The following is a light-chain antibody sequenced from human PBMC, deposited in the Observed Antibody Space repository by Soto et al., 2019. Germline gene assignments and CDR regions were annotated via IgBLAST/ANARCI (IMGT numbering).Light chain of an antibody. CDR2: WAS. CDR3: QQYYSAPET. CDR1: QSVLYSSNNKNN. V-gene: IGKV4-1*01. Sequence: DIVMTQSPDSLAVSLGERASINCKSSQSVLYSSNNKNNLAWYQQKPGQPPKLLIFWASPRDSGVPDRFSGSGSGTDFTLTISGLQAEDVAVYYCQQYYSAPETFGQGTRVEIK. J-gene: IGKJ1*01.